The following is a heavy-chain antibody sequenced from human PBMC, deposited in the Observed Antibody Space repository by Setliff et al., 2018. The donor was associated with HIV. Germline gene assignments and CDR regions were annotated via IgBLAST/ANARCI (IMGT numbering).Heavy chain of an antibody. V-gene: IGHV2-70*11. CDR2: IDWDDDK. D-gene: IGHD6-19*01. CDR3: ARTYSSGWLDYYYGMDV. CDR1: GFSLSTSGMC. Sequence: SGPTLVNPTQTLTLTCTFSGFSLSTSGMCVSWIRQPPGKAPEWLARIDWDDDKYYSTSLKTRLTISKDTSKNQVVLTMTNMDPVDTATYYCARTYSSGWLDYYYGMDVWGQGTTVTVS. J-gene: IGHJ6*02.